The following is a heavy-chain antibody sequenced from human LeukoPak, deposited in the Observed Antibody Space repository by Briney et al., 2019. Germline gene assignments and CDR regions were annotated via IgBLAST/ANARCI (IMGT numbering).Heavy chain of an antibody. CDR2: INPDNGGT. CDR3: ARDSSNSAYYYLYYFDY. V-gene: IGHV1-2*02. CDR1: GYTFTGYY. D-gene: IGHD5-12*01. J-gene: IGHJ4*02. Sequence: ASVKVSFKASGYTFTGYYMHWVRQAPGHGLEWMGWINPDNGGTNYAQKFQGRVTMTRDMSISTAYMELSRLRSDVTAVYYCARDSSNSAYYYLYYFDYWGQGTLVTVSS.